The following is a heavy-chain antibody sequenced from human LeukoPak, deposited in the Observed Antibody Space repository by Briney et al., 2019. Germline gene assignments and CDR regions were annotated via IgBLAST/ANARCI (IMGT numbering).Heavy chain of an antibody. V-gene: IGHV3-11*01. CDR3: ARAHYYFGSRHPYYFDS. D-gene: IGHD3-10*01. Sequence: GGSLRLSCVASGFTFSDHYMSWIRQAPGKGLEWISYISTGDTAIFYADSVKGRFTISRDNAKDSLYLQMSSLRAEDTAVYYCARAHYYFGSRHPYYFDSWGQGTLVTVSS. CDR1: GFTFSDHY. J-gene: IGHJ4*02. CDR2: ISTGDTAI.